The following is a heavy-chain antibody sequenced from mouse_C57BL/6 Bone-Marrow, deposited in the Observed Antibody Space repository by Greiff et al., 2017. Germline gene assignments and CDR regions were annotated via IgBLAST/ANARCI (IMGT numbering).Heavy chain of an antibody. J-gene: IGHJ1*03. V-gene: IGHV14-1*01. CDR1: GFNIKDYY. CDR3: ATNYYGSSYERYFDV. Sequence: VQLQQSGAELVMPGASVKLSCTASGFNIKDYYMHWVKQRPEQGLEWIGRIDPEDGDTEYAPKFQGKATMTADTSSNTAYLQLSSLTSEDTAVYSGATNYYGSSYERYFDVWGTGTTVTVSS. D-gene: IGHD1-1*01. CDR2: IDPEDGDT.